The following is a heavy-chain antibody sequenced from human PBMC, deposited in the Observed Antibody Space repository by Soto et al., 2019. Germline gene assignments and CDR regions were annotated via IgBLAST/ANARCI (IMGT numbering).Heavy chain of an antibody. V-gene: IGHV4-59*01. CDR2: IYYSGST. J-gene: IGHJ4*02. Sequence: SETLSLTCTVSGGSISSYYWSWIRQPPGKGLEWIGYIYYSGSTNYNPSLKSRVTISVDTSKNQFSLKLSSVTAADTAVYYCARVRFSMVRGVIVRFFDYWGQGTLVTVPS. CDR3: ARVRFSMVRGVIVRFFDY. CDR1: GGSISSYY. D-gene: IGHD3-10*01.